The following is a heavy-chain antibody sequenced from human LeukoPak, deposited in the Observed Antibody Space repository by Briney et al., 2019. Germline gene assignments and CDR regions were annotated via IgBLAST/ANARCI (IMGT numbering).Heavy chain of an antibody. CDR1: GDSISGSSYY. CDR2: IYYSGST. D-gene: IGHD3-22*01. CDR3: ARARGKNNSGYYVSGYFDY. V-gene: IGHV4-39*01. J-gene: IGHJ4*02. Sequence: PSETLSLTCTVSGDSISGSSYYWGWIRQPPGKGLEWIGSIYYSGSTYYNPSLKSRVTISVDTSKKQFSLKVNSVTAADTAVYYCARARGKNNSGYYVSGYFDYWGQGTLVIVSS.